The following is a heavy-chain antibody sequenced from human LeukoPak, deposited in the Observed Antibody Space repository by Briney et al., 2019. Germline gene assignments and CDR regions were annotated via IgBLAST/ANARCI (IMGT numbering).Heavy chain of an antibody. CDR3: AKDRRYTYGYDY. Sequence: GGSLRLSCAASGFTFSSYAMSWVRQAPGKGMEWVSGISGSGGSTYYADSVKGGFTISRDNSKKTLYLQMNSLRAEDTAVYSCAKDRRYTYGYDYWGQGTLVTVSS. V-gene: IGHV3-23*01. CDR1: GFTFSSYA. D-gene: IGHD5-18*01. J-gene: IGHJ4*02. CDR2: ISGSGGST.